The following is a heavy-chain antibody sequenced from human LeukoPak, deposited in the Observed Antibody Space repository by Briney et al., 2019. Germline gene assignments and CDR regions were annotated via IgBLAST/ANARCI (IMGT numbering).Heavy chain of an antibody. J-gene: IGHJ4*02. CDR1: GFTFSSYE. CDR2: ISGSSSYI. V-gene: IGHV3-21*01. CDR3: ARDLLGWELHYFDY. D-gene: IGHD1-26*01. Sequence: GGSLRLSCAVSGFTFSSYEMNWVRQAPGKGLEWVSSISGSSSYIYYADSVKGRFSISRDNAKNSLYLQMNSLRAEDTAVYYCARDLLGWELHYFDYWGQGTLVTVSS.